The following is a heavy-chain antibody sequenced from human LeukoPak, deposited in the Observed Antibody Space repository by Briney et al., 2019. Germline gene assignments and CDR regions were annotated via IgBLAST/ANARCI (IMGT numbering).Heavy chain of an antibody. V-gene: IGHV3-48*03. D-gene: IGHD1-26*01. CDR2: ISSSGSTI. J-gene: IGHJ4*02. Sequence: PGGSLRLSCAASGFSFSSYEMNWVRQAPGKGLEWVSYISSSGSTIYYADSVKGRFTISRDNAKNSLYLQMNSLRAEDTAVYYCARDVPGGSVGFDYWGQGTLVTVSS. CDR3: ARDVPGGSVGFDY. CDR1: GFSFSSYE.